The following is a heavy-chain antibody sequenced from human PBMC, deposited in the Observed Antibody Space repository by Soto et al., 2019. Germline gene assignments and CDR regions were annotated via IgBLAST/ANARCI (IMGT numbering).Heavy chain of an antibody. D-gene: IGHD6-19*01. V-gene: IGHV3-48*03. CDR3: ARAPSQQWLGTGDD. Sequence: EVQLVESGGGLVQPGGSLRLSCAASGFTFSSYEMNWVRQAPGKGLEWVSYISSSGSTIYYADSVKGRFTISRDNAKNSLYLQMNSLRAEDTAVYYCARAPSQQWLGTGDDWGQGTLVTVSS. CDR1: GFTFSSYE. CDR2: ISSSGSTI. J-gene: IGHJ4*02.